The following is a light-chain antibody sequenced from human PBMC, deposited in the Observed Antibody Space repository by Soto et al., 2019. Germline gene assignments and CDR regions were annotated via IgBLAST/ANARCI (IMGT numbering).Light chain of an antibody. CDR3: QQSYSTPWT. J-gene: IGKJ1*01. CDR2: AAS. CDR1: QSISNY. V-gene: IGKV1-39*01. Sequence: DIQMTQSPSALSASVGDRVTIAGRASQSISNYLNWYQQRPGKAPKLLIYAASSLQSGVPSRFSGSGSGTDFTLTISSLQPEDFVTYYCQQSYSTPWTFGQGTKVDIK.